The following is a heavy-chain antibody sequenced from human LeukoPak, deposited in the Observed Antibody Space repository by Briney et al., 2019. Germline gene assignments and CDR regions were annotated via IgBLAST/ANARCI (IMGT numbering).Heavy chain of an antibody. CDR3: GTMFTL. CDR2: INHSGST. D-gene: IGHD3-10*02. V-gene: IGHV4-34*01. J-gene: IGHJ4*02. Sequence: SETLSLTCTVYGGSFSGYYWSWIRQPPGKGLEWIGEINHSGSTNYNPSLKGRVTISVDTSKNQFSLKLSSVTAADTAVYYCGTMFTLWGQGTLVTVSS. CDR1: GGSFSGYY.